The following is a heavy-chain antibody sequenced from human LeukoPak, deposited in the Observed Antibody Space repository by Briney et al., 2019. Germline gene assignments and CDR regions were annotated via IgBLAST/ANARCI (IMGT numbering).Heavy chain of an antibody. V-gene: IGHV4-59*01. CDR2: IYYSGST. CDR1: GDSISSYY. D-gene: IGHD6-13*01. J-gene: IGHJ3*02. CDR3: ARTGAAAAYHDAFDI. Sequence: SETLSLTCTVSGDSISSYYWSWIRQPPGKGREWLGYIYYSGSTNYNPSLKSRVTISVDTSKNQFSLKLSSVTAADTAVYYCARTGAAAAYHDAFDIWGQGTMVTVSS.